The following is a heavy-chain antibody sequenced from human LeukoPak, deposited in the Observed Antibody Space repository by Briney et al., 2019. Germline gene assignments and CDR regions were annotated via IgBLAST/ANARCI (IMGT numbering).Heavy chain of an antibody. CDR3: ARGGIAAAGTSMDV. D-gene: IGHD6-13*01. CDR1: GGSISSGGYY. Sequence: KPSETLSLTCTVSGGSISSGGYYWSWIRQPPGKGLEWIGYIYHSGSTYYNPSLKSRVTISVDTSKNQFSLKLSSVTAADTAVYYCARGGIAAAGTSMDVWGKGTTVTVSS. J-gene: IGHJ6*03. CDR2: IYHSGST. V-gene: IGHV4-30-2*01.